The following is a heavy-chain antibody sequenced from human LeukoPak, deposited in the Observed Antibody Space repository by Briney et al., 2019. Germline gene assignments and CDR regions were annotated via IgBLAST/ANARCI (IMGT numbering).Heavy chain of an antibody. D-gene: IGHD3-22*01. Sequence: PGGSLRLPCAASGFTFSDYYMSWIRQAPGKGLEWVSYISDSGSTIYYADSVKGRFTISRDNAKNSLYLQMNSLRAEDTAVYYCARDRLGDYDSSGYYDNWGQGTLVTVSS. CDR1: GFTFSDYY. J-gene: IGHJ4*02. V-gene: IGHV3-11*01. CDR2: ISDSGSTI. CDR3: ARDRLGDYDSSGYYDN.